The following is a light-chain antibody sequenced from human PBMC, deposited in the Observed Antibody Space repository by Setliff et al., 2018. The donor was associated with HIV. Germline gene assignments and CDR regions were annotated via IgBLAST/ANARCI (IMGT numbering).Light chain of an antibody. J-gene: IGLJ1*01. CDR2: DVS. V-gene: IGLV2-14*01. CDR1: SSDVGGYNY. Sequence: QSALTQPPSASGSPGQSVTISCTGTSSDVGGYNYVSWYQQHPGKAPKLMIYDVSNRPSGVSNRFSGSKSGNTASLTISGLQAADEADYYCSSYTGSTPLYVFGTGTKVTVL. CDR3: SSYTGSTPLYV.